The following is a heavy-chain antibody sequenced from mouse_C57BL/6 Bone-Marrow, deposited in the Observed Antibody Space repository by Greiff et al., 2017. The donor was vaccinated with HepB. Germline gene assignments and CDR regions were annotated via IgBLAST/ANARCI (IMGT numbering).Heavy chain of an antibody. CDR1: GYTFTEYT. D-gene: IGHD2-4*01. V-gene: IGHV1-62-2*01. CDR2: FYPGSGSI. CDR3: ARHERSYDYDPYYFDY. J-gene: IGHJ2*01. Sequence: LEESGAELVKPGASVKLSCKASGYTFTEYTIHWVKQRSGQGLEWIGWFYPGSGSIKYNEKFKDKATLTADKSSSTVYMELSRLTSEDSAVYFCARHERSYDYDPYYFDYWGQGTTLTVSS.